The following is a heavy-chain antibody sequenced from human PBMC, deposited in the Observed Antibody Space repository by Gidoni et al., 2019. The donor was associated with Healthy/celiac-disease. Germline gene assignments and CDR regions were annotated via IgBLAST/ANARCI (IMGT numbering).Heavy chain of an antibody. CDR3: ARGVTIFGVVRTYYYYYYMDV. CDR2: INHSGST. D-gene: IGHD3-3*01. Sequence: QVQLQQWGAGLLKPPETLSLPCAVYGGSFIVYYWSWIRQPPGKGLEWIGEINHSGSTNYNPSLKSRVTISVDTSKNQFSLKLSSVTAADTAVYYCARGVTIFGVVRTYYYYYYMDVWGKGTTVTVSS. J-gene: IGHJ6*03. CDR1: GGSFIVYY. V-gene: IGHV4-34*01.